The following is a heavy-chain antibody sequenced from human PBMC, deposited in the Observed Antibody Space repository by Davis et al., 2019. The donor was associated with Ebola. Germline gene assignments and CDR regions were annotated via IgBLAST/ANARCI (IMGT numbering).Heavy chain of an antibody. J-gene: IGHJ4*02. CDR2: IYAGDNT. CDR1: GFTINNNY. V-gene: IGHV3-53*01. CDR3: ARDNYFSY. Sequence: GESLKISCAGSGFTINNNYMSWVRQAPGKGLQWVSVIYAGDNTFYADSVKGRFTISRDNSKNTVFLQMSSLRAEDTAVYYCARDNYFSYWGQGTLVTVSS.